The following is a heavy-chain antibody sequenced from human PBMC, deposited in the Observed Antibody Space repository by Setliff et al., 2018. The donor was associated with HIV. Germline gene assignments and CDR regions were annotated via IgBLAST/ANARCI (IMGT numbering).Heavy chain of an antibody. CDR2: INPNSGGT. D-gene: IGHD6-13*01. J-gene: IGHJ5*02. CDR1: GYTFTGYY. Sequence: GASVKVSCKASGYTFTGYYMHWVRQAPGRGLEWMGWINPNSGGTNYAQKFQGRVTMTRDTSISTAYMELSRLRSDDTAVYYCARGGRIAAARFGLFDPWGQGTLVTVSS. V-gene: IGHV1-2*02. CDR3: ARGGRIAAARFGLFDP.